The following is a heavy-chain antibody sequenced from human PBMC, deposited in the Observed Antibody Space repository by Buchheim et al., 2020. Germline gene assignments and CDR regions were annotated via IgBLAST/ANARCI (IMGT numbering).Heavy chain of an antibody. J-gene: IGHJ4*02. D-gene: IGHD3-3*01. Sequence: EVQLVESGGGLVQPGGSLRLSCAASGFTFSSYEMNWVRQAPGKGLEWVSYISSSGSTIYYADSVKGRFTISSDNAKNSLYLQMNSLRAEDTAVYYCARGSESDFWSHYYFDYWGQGTL. V-gene: IGHV3-48*03. CDR3: ARGSESDFWSHYYFDY. CDR1: GFTFSSYE. CDR2: ISSSGSTI.